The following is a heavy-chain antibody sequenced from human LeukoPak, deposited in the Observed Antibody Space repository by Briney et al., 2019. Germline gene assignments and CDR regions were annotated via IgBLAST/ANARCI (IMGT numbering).Heavy chain of an antibody. CDR1: GFTFSSYG. CDR3: AKDLRQIVVAWNAFDI. D-gene: IGHD3-22*01. J-gene: IGHJ3*02. CDR2: ISYDGSNK. V-gene: IGHV3-30*18. Sequence: GGSLRLSCAASGFTFSSYGMHWVRQAPGKGLEWVAVISYDGSNKYYADSVKGRFTISRDNSKNTLYLQTNSLRAEDTAVYYCAKDLRQIVVAWNAFDIWGQGTMVTVSS.